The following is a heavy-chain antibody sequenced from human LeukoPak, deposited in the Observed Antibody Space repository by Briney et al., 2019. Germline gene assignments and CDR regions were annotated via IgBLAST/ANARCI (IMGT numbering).Heavy chain of an antibody. V-gene: IGHV3-30*18. CDR1: GFTFSSYG. D-gene: IGHD6-19*01. CDR2: ISYDGNNE. Sequence: GGSLRLSCAASGFTFSSYGMHWVRQAPGKGLEWVAVISYDGNNEYYADSVKGRFTISRDNSKNTLYLQMNSLRAEDTAVFYCAKDFSHSSGWYWYFDYWGQGTLVTVSS. CDR3: AKDFSHSSGWYWYFDY. J-gene: IGHJ4*02.